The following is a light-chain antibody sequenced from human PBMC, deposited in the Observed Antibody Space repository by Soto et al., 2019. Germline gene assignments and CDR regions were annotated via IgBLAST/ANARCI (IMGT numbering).Light chain of an antibody. CDR3: QQRGNWPIT. J-gene: IGKJ5*01. CDR1: QSVSKY. V-gene: IGKV3-11*01. Sequence: EIVLTQSPDTLSLSPGERATLSCRTSQSVSKYFAWYQQKPGRAPRLLIYDASSRATGIPARFIGSGSGTDFTLTISSLEPEDFAIYYCQQRGNWPITFGQGTRLEIK. CDR2: DAS.